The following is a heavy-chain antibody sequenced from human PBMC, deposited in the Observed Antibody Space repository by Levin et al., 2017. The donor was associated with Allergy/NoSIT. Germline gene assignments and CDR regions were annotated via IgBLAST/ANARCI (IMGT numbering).Heavy chain of an antibody. CDR1: GFTFSTYA. CDR2: ISRGGETI. CDR3: ARDSGVTGADDY. J-gene: IGHJ4*02. D-gene: IGHD6-13*01. V-gene: IGHV3-48*04. Sequence: PGASVKVSCAASGFTFSTYAMTWVRQAPGKGLEWVSYISRGGETIYYAASVKGRFTISRDNAKTSLYLHMTSLRAEDSALYYCARDSGVTGADDYWGQGTLVTVSS.